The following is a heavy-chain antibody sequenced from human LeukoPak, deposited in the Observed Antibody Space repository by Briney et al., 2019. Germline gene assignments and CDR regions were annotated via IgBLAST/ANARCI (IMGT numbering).Heavy chain of an antibody. V-gene: IGHV3-7*01. D-gene: IGHD2-21*01. CDR1: GFTFNSNW. CDR3: VSKNAVIA. Sequence: GGSLRLSCVASGFTFNSNWMNWVRQAPGKGLEWVANIKQDGSEKYYVDSVKGRFTISRDNAKNSLYLQMNSLRGEDTAVYYCVSKNAVIAWGQGTLVTVSS. J-gene: IGHJ4*02. CDR2: IKQDGSEK.